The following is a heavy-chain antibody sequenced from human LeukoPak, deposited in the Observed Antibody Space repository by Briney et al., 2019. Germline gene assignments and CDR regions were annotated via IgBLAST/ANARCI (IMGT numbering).Heavy chain of an antibody. CDR2: IKQDGSET. CDR1: GFTFSSYW. V-gene: IGHV3-7*01. J-gene: IGHJ4*02. CDR3: ARARAQWLILSYDY. D-gene: IGHD6-19*01. Sequence: GGSLRLSCAVSGFTFSSYWMTWVRQAPGKGREWVGNIKQDGSETYYVDSVKGRFTISRDNANNSLYLQMNSLRVDDTAVYYCARARAQWLILSYDYWGQGTLVTVSS.